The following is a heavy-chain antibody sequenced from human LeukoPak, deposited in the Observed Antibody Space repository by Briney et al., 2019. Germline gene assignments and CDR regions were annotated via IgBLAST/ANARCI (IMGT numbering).Heavy chain of an antibody. CDR2: INPSGGST. Sequence: ASVKVSCKASGYTFTSYCMHWVRQAPGQGLEWMGIINPSGGSTSYAQKFQGRVTMTRDTSTSTVYMELSSLRSEDTAVYYCARDGPVGATTGAFDIWGQGTMVTVSS. V-gene: IGHV1-46*01. J-gene: IGHJ3*02. D-gene: IGHD1-26*01. CDR3: ARDGPVGATTGAFDI. CDR1: GYTFTSYC.